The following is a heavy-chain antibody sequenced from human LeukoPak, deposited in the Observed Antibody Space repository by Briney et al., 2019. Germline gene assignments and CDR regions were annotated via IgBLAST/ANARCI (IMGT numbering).Heavy chain of an antibody. CDR1: GYTFTSYD. CDR2: FDPEDGET. Sequence: ASVKASCKASGYTFTSYDINWVRQAPGKGLEWMGGFDPEDGETIYAQKFQGRVTMTEDTSTDTAYMELSSLRSEDTAVYYCATGHSSSPDYWGQGTLVTVSS. D-gene: IGHD6-13*01. V-gene: IGHV1-24*01. CDR3: ATGHSSSPDY. J-gene: IGHJ4*02.